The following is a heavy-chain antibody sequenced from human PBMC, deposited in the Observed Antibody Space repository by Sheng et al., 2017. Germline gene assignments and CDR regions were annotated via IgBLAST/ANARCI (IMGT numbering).Heavy chain of an antibody. CDR2: INTDASGI. CDR1: GFSFSNYW. V-gene: IGHV3-74*01. D-gene: IGHD2-2*01. CDR3: ARSCTTTSCYAED. Sequence: EVQLVESGGGLVQPGGSLRLSCAVSGFSFSNYWMHWVRQAPGKGLVWVSRINTDASGINYADSVKGRFTISRDNARNTLYLQMNSLRVEDTAVYYCARSCTTTSCYAEDWGQGTLVTVSS. J-gene: IGHJ4*02.